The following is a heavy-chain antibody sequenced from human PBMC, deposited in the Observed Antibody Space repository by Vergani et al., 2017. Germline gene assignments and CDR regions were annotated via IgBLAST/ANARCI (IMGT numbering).Heavy chain of an antibody. V-gene: IGHV1-46*01. CDR3: SLAARPGGHYYMDV. Sequence: QVQLVQSGAEVKKPGASVKVSCKASGYTFTSYYMHWVRQAPGQGLAWMGIINPSGGSTSYAQKFQGRVTMTRDTSTSTVYMELSSLRSEDTAVYYCSLAARPGGHYYMDVWGKGTTVTVSS. CDR1: GYTFTSYY. D-gene: IGHD6-6*01. J-gene: IGHJ6*03. CDR2: INPSGGST.